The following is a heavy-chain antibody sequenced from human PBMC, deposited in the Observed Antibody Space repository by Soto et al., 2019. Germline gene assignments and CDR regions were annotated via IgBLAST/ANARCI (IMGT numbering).Heavy chain of an antibody. CDR2: ISYDGSNK. J-gene: IGHJ6*03. V-gene: IGHV3-30*18. D-gene: IGHD6-13*01. CDR1: GFTFSSYG. CDR3: AKDLLYGSSWYGYSDYYYMDV. Sequence: QVQLVESGGGVVQPGRSLRLSCAASGFTFSSYGMHWVRQAPGKGLEWVAVISYDGSNKYYADSVKGRFSISRDNSKNTLYLQMNSLRAEDTAVYYCAKDLLYGSSWYGYSDYYYMDVWGKGTTVTVSS.